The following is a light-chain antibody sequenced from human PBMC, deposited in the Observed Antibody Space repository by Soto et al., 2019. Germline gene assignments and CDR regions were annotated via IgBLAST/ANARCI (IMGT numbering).Light chain of an antibody. CDR3: SSYAGNNNRYV. V-gene: IGLV2-8*01. J-gene: IGLJ1*01. CDR2: EVN. Sequence: QSALTQPPSASGSPGQSVTISCTGTSSDVGGYNFVSWYQQHPDKAPKLMIYEVNKRPSGVPNRFSGSKSGNTASLTVSGLQAEDEADYYCSSYAGNNNRYVFGTGTKVTVL. CDR1: SSDVGGYNF.